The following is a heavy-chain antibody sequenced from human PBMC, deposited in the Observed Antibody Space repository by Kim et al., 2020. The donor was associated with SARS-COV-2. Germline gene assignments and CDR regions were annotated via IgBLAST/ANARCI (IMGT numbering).Heavy chain of an antibody. Sequence: SETLSLTCTVSGGSISSYEWSWIRQPAGKGLELIGRIYTSGSTNYNPSLKSRVTMSVDTSKNQFSLKLSCVPAADTAVYYCARDLHGYPYEVVAFDIWRQGTMVTVSS. CDR2: IYTSGST. V-gene: IGHV4-4*07. D-gene: IGHD5-12*01. J-gene: IGHJ3*02. CDR3: ARDLHGYPYEVVAFDI. CDR1: GGSISSYE.